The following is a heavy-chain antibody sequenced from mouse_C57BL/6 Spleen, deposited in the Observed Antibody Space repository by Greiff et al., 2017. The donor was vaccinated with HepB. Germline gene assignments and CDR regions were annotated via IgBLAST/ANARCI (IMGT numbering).Heavy chain of an antibody. J-gene: IGHJ4*01. CDR3: ARYYDYDYYAMDY. Sequence: QVHVKQSGAELVRPGTSVKVSCKASGYAFTNYLIEWVKQRPGQGLEWIGVINPGSGGTNYNEKFKGKATLTADKSSSTAYMQLSSLTSEDSAVYFCARYYDYDYYAMDYWGQGTSVTVSS. V-gene: IGHV1-54*01. CDR1: GYAFTNYL. D-gene: IGHD2-4*01. CDR2: INPGSGGT.